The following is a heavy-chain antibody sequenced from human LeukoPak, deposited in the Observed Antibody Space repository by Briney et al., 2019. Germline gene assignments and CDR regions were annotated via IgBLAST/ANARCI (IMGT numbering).Heavy chain of an antibody. Sequence: PSETLSLTCTVSGGPISSSSYYWAWIRQPPGKGLEWIGSISYSGSTFYNPSLKSRVTISVDTSKNQFSLKLSSVTAADTAVYYCATLYGGNSGWYFDLWGRGTLVTVSS. CDR2: ISYSGST. CDR3: ATLYGGNSGWYFDL. J-gene: IGHJ2*01. V-gene: IGHV4-39*07. D-gene: IGHD4-23*01. CDR1: GGPISSSSYY.